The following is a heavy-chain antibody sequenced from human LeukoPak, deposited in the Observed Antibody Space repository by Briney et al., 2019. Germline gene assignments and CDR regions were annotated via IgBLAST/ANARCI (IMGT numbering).Heavy chain of an antibody. CDR2: IIPIFGTA. CDR1: GGTFSSYA. CDR3: ASEGPLPAANDY. Sequence: SSVKVSCKASGGTFSSYAISWVRQAPGQGLEWMGGIIPIFGTANYAQKFQGRVTITADESTSTAYMELSSLRSEDTAVYYCASEGPLPAANDYWGQGTLVTVSS. J-gene: IGHJ4*02. D-gene: IGHD2-2*01. V-gene: IGHV1-69*01.